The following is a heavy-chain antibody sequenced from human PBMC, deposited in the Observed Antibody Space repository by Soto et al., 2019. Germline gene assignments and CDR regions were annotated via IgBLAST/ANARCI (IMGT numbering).Heavy chain of an antibody. D-gene: IGHD2-2*01. CDR2: MNPNSGNT. J-gene: IGHJ6*02. Sequence: GASVKVSCKASGYTFTSYDINWVRQATGQGLEWMGWMNPNSGNTGYAQKFQGRVTMTRNTSISTAYMELSSLGSEDTAVYYCSRGACSSTSCPIYYYYGMDVWGQGTTVTVSS. CDR3: SRGACSSTSCPIYYYYGMDV. CDR1: GYTFTSYD. V-gene: IGHV1-8*01.